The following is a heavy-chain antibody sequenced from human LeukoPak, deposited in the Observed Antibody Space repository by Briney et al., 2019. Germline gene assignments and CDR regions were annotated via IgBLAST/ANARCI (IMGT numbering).Heavy chain of an antibody. CDR3: ARGGVGIAVARTRYYYYGMDV. V-gene: IGHV1-2*04. CDR1: GYTFTGYY. Sequence: ASVKVSCKASGYTFTGYYMHWVRQAPGQGLEWMGWINPNSGGTNYAQKFQGWVTMTRDTSISTAYMELSRLRSDDTAVYYCARGGVGIAVARTRYYYYGMDVWGQRPTLTVSS. CDR2: INPNSGGT. D-gene: IGHD6-19*01. J-gene: IGHJ6*02.